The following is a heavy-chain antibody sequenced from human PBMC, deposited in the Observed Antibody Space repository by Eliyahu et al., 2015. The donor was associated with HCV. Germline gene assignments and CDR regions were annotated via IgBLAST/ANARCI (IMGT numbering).Heavy chain of an antibody. D-gene: IGHD3/OR15-3a*01. V-gene: IGHV3-30-3*01. CDR2: ISYDGSNK. J-gene: IGHJ6*02. CDR3: ARDKLLDWLRLYYYYYGMDV. Sequence: QVQLVESGGGVVQPGXSLRXSCAASGXTFSSYAXXWVRQAPGKGLXWXAVISYDGSNKYYADSVKGRFTISRDNSKNTLYLQMNSLRAEDTAVYYCARDKLLDWLRLYYYYYGMDVWGQGTTVTVSS. CDR1: GXTFSSYA.